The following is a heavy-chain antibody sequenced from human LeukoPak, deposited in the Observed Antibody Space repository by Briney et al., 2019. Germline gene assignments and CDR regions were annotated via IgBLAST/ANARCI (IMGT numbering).Heavy chain of an antibody. CDR1: GFTFSSYE. J-gene: IGHJ4*02. V-gene: IGHV3-48*03. CDR3: ARDRYASRGCAFDH. Sequence: GGSLRLSCAASGFTFSSYEMNWVRQAPGKGLEWVSYISNNGESIFYAGSVKGRFTISRDNAKTSLFLQMSSLRAEDTAVYYCARDRYASRGCAFDHWGQGTLVTVSS. CDR2: ISNNGESI. D-gene: IGHD3-22*01.